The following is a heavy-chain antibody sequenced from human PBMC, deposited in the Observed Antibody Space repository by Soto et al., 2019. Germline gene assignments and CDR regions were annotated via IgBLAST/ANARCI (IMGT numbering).Heavy chain of an antibody. CDR3: ARDRSTYGGGGTGEVKENWFDP. D-gene: IGHD2-8*01. CDR2: AYYSGDT. V-gene: IGHV4-59*01. CDR1: GGSISRYY. J-gene: IGHJ5*02. Sequence: QVQLQESGPGLVKASETLSLTCSVSGGSISRYYWSWIRQPPGKGLEWIGYAYYSGDTGYNPSLKSRVTMAVDTSKNQVSLKLISVTAADTAVYYCARDRSTYGGGGTGEVKENWFDPWGQGALVTVSS.